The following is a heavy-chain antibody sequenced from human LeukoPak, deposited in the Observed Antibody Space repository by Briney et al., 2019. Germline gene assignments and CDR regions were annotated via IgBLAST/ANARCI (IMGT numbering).Heavy chain of an antibody. CDR3: ARATYSTSHFSYYFDY. Sequence: QPGGSLRLSCAASGFTFSSYAMHWVRQAPGKGLKWVAVISYDGTNKYYADSVRGRFTISRDNSKNTLYLQMNSLRVDDTAVYYCARATYSTSHFSYYFDYRGQGTLVTVSS. D-gene: IGHD6-6*01. J-gene: IGHJ4*02. CDR2: ISYDGTNK. CDR1: GFTFSSYA. V-gene: IGHV3-30-3*01.